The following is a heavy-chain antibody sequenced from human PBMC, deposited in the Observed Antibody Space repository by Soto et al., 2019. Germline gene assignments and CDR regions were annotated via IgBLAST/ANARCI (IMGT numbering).Heavy chain of an antibody. D-gene: IGHD4-17*01. CDR1: GFTFSTYA. J-gene: IGHJ4*02. CDR2: IGGRGGST. Sequence: EVQLLESGGGLVQPGGSLRLSCAASGFTFSTYALNWVRQAPGKGLEWVSAIGGRGGSTYFADSVTGRFSISRDSSKNTLYLQMNSLRAEDTAVYYCAKDGYGDRPYYFDYWGQGTLVTVSA. V-gene: IGHV3-23*01. CDR3: AKDGYGDRPYYFDY.